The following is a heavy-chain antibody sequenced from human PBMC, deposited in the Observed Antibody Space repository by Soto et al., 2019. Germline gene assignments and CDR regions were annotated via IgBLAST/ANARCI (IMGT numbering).Heavy chain of an antibody. CDR3: ARDPKTSGGQHWAFNYFDS. D-gene: IGHD7-27*01. CDR2: IPYDGANK. Sequence: GGSLRLSCAASGFSFSISPMHWVRQAPGKGPEWVALIPYDGANKFYADSVKGRFTISRDNSKSTLYLQVDSLRPEDAAVYYCARDPKTSGGQHWAFNYFDSWGQGALVTVSS. J-gene: IGHJ4*02. V-gene: IGHV3-30-3*01. CDR1: GFSFSISP.